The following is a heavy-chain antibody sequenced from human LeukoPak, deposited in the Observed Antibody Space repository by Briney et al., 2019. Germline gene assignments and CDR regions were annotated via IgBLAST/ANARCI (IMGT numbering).Heavy chain of an antibody. V-gene: IGHV3-30-3*01. CDR1: GFTFSSYA. CDR3: AREGPRGYSYGFDAFDI. J-gene: IGHJ3*02. Sequence: GGSLRLSCAASGFTFSSYAMHWVRQAPGKGLEWVAVISYDGSNKYYADSVKGRFTISRDNSKNTLYLQMNSLRAEDTAVYYCAREGPRGYSYGFDAFDIWGQGTMVTVSS. D-gene: IGHD5-18*01. CDR2: ISYDGSNK.